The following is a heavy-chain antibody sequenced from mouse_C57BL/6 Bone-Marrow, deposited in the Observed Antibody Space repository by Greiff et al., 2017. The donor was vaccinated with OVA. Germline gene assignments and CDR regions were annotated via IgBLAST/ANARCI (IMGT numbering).Heavy chain of an antibody. CDR3: ARYYGNYLAWFAY. Sequence: VQLQQSGAELVRPGASVKLSCTASGFNIKDDYMHWVKQRPEQGLEWIGWIDPENGDTEYASKFQGKATITADTSSNTAYLQLSSLTSEDSAVYYCARYYGNYLAWFAYWGQGTLVTVSA. CDR2: IDPENGDT. D-gene: IGHD2-1*01. J-gene: IGHJ3*01. CDR1: GFNIKDDY. V-gene: IGHV14-4*01.